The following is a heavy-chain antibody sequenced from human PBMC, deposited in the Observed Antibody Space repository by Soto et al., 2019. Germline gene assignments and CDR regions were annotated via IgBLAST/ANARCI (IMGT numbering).Heavy chain of an antibody. Sequence: PSETLSLTCTVSGGSISSGDYYWSWIRQPPGKGLEWIGYIYYSGSTYYNPSPKSRVTISVDTSKNQFSLKLSSVTAADTAVYYCARDYYYGSGSYYNIYYYGMDVWGQGTTVTVSS. CDR2: IYYSGST. V-gene: IGHV4-30-4*01. CDR3: ARDYYYGSGSYYNIYYYGMDV. CDR1: GGSISSGDYY. D-gene: IGHD3-10*01. J-gene: IGHJ6*02.